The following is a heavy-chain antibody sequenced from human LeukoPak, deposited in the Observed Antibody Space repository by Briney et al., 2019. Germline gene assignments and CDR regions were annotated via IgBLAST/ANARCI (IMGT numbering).Heavy chain of an antibody. Sequence: ASVKVSCKASGGTFSSYAISWVRQAPGQGLEWMGGIIPIFGTANYAQKFKGRVTATRDKSTSTVYMELSSLRSEDTALYYCAREKYSGSYDSQFDYWGQGTLVTVSS. CDR1: GGTFSSYA. J-gene: IGHJ4*02. CDR2: IIPIFGTA. CDR3: AREKYSGSYDSQFDY. V-gene: IGHV1-69*05. D-gene: IGHD1-26*01.